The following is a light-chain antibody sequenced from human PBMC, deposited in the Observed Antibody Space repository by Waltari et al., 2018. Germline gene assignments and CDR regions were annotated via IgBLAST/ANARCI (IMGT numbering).Light chain of an antibody. CDR1: QSVSSN. Sequence: EIVMTQSPATLSVSPGERATLSCRASQSVSSNLAWYQQKPGQAPRLLIYGASTRATGIPARFSGSGSGTEFTRTISSLQSEDFALYYCQQHNNWPPTFGQGTKVEIK. V-gene: IGKV3-15*01. J-gene: IGKJ1*01. CDR2: GAS. CDR3: QQHNNWPPT.